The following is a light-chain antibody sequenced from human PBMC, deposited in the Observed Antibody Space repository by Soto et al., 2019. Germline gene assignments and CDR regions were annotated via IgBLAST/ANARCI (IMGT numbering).Light chain of an antibody. Sequence: QSVLTQPTSVSGSPGQSITISCTGTSSDVGGYNYVSWYQQHPGKAPKLMIYEVSNRPSGVSNRFSGSESGNTASLTISGLQAVDEADYYCTSYTSISLYVFGTGTKVTVL. CDR1: SSDVGGYNY. J-gene: IGLJ1*01. CDR2: EVS. CDR3: TSYTSISLYV. V-gene: IGLV2-14*01.